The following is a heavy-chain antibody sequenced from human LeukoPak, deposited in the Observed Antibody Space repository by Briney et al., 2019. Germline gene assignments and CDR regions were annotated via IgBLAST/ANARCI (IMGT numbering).Heavy chain of an antibody. J-gene: IGHJ6*02. V-gene: IGHV3-30*02. CDR3: AKDLYPDYFNYGMDV. CDR2: IRYDGSNK. D-gene: IGHD2/OR15-2a*01. CDR1: GFTFSSYG. Sequence: GGSLRLSCAASGFTFSSYGMHWVRQAPGKGLEWAAFIRYDGSNKYYADSVKGRFTISRDNSKNTLYLQMNSLRAEDTAVYYCAKDLYPDYFNYGMDVWGQGTTVTVSS.